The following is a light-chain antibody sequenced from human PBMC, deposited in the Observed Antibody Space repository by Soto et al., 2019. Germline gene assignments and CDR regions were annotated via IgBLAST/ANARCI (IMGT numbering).Light chain of an antibody. CDR2: GAS. CDR1: QTVTNNY. V-gene: IGKV3-20*01. CDR3: QQYGDSPEA. J-gene: IGKJ3*01. Sequence: EIVLTQSPGTLSLSPGERATLSCRASQTVTNNYLAWYQQKPGQAPRLLFYGASSRATGIPDRFSGSGSGTDFTLTISRLEPEDFAVYYCQQYGDSPEAFGPGTKVDIK.